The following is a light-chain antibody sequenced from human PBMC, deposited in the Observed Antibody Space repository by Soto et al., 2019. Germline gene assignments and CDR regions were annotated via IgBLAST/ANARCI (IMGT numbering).Light chain of an antibody. CDR2: EGT. CDR1: SSDAGVYDL. J-gene: IGLJ2*01. Sequence: QSALTQPASVSGSPGQAIIISCTGTSSDAGVYDLVSWYQKHPGKAPKLIIYEGTKRPTGISNRFSASQSGNTASLTISGLQAEDEADYYCCSYAGSDTLFGGGTKLTVL. V-gene: IGLV2-23*01. CDR3: CSYAGSDTL.